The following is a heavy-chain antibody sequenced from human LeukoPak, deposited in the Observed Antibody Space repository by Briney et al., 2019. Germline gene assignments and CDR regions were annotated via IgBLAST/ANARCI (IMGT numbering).Heavy chain of an antibody. CDR1: GYTFTGYY. Sequence: GASVKVSCKASGYTFTGYYMHWVRQAPGQGLEWMGWINPNSGGTNYAQKFQGRVTMTRDTSISTAYMELSRLRSDDTAVYYCARASSSTIRGVRDYWGQGTLVTVSS. CDR3: ARASSSTIRGVRDY. CDR2: INPNSGGT. V-gene: IGHV1-2*02. D-gene: IGHD3-10*01. J-gene: IGHJ4*02.